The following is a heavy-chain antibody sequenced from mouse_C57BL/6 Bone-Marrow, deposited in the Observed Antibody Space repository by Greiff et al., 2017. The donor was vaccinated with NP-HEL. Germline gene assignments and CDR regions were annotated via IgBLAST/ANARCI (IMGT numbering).Heavy chain of an antibody. J-gene: IGHJ1*03. D-gene: IGHD5-1*01. V-gene: IGHV1-64*01. CDR3: ARYLYWYFDV. CDR1: GYTFTSYW. CDR2: IHPNSGST. Sequence: VQLQESGAELVKPGASVKLSCKASGYTFTSYWMHWVKQRPGQGLEWIGMIHPNSGSTNYNEKFKSKATLTVDKSSSTAYMQLSSLTSEDSAVYYCARYLYWYFDVWGTGTTVTVSS.